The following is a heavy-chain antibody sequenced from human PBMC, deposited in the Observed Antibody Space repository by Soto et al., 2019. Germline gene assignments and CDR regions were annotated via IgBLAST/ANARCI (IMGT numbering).Heavy chain of an antibody. J-gene: IGHJ3*02. CDR3: ARDATRRGACDI. Sequence: SETLSLTCAVYNGSFSVYYWTWIRQPPGKGLEWIGEINHAGSTNYKPSLKSRVTISLDTSRNQFSLKLSSVTAADTAVYYCARDATRRGACDIWGQGTMVTVSS. CDR1: NGSFSVYY. D-gene: IGHD2-15*01. CDR2: INHAGST. V-gene: IGHV4-34*01.